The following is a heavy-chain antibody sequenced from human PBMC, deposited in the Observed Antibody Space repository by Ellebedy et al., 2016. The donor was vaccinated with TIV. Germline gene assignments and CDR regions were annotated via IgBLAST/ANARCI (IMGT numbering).Heavy chain of an antibody. CDR3: AKLQGPHSTSSNMLY. J-gene: IGHJ4*02. CDR2: IWYDGSNK. V-gene: IGHV3-33*06. Sequence: GESLKISCAASGFTFSSYGMHWVRQAPGKGLEWVAVIWYDGSNKYYADSVKGRFTISRDNSKNTLYLQMNSLRAEDTAVYYCAKLQGPHSTSSNMLYWGQGTLVTVSS. CDR1: GFTFSSYG. D-gene: IGHD2-2*01.